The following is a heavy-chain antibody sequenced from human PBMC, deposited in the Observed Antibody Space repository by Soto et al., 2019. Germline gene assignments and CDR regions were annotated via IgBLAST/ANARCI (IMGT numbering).Heavy chain of an antibody. CDR3: ARATRVRSYYDFWSGPSGGYYYYYGMDV. Sequence: LRLSCAASGFTFSSYAMHWVRQAPGKGLEWVAVISYDGSNKYYADSVKGRFTISRDNSKNTLYLQMNSLRAEDTAVYYCARATRVRSYYDFWSGPSGGYYYYYGMDVWGQGTTVTVYS. V-gene: IGHV3-30-3*01. J-gene: IGHJ6*02. CDR2: ISYDGSNK. CDR1: GFTFSSYA. D-gene: IGHD3-3*01.